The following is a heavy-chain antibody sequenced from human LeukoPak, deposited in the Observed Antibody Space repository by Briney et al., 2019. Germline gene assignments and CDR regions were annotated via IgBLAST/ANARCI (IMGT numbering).Heavy chain of an antibody. J-gene: IGHJ4*02. D-gene: IGHD6-19*01. Sequence: KASQTLSLTCTVSGGSISTGREYWSWIRQPAGKGLEWIGRVYATGSTNYSPSLKSRATISLDPSKNQFSLKLSSVTAADTAMYYCARLAPYSSGPHFDYWGQGILVTVSS. CDR3: ARLAPYSSGPHFDY. CDR2: VYATGST. CDR1: GGSISTGREY. V-gene: IGHV4-61*02.